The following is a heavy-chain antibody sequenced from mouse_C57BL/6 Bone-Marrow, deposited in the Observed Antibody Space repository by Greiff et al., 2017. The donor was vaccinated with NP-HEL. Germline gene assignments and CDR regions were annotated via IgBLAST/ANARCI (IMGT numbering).Heavy chain of an antibody. D-gene: IGHD2-3*01. V-gene: IGHV5-6*01. CDR2: ISSGGSYT. J-gene: IGHJ2*01. CDR3: ARQEMVTSFYYFDY. Sequence: EVQLVESGGDLVKPGGSLKLSCAASGFTFSSYGMSWVRQTPDKRLEWVATISSGGSYTYYPDSVKGRFTISRDNAKNTLYRQMSSLKSEDTAMYYCARQEMVTSFYYFDYWGQGTTLTVSS. CDR1: GFTFSSYG.